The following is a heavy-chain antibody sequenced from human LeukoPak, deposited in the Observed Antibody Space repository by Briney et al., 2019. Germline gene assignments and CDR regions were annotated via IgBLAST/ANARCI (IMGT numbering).Heavy chain of an antibody. CDR3: ARVPNYDYVWGSYL. J-gene: IGHJ4*02. CDR1: GFTFSSYW. CDR2: ISSSSSTI. V-gene: IGHV3-48*01. D-gene: IGHD3-16*02. Sequence: GGSLRLSCAASGFTFSSYWMNWVRQAPGKGLEWVSYISSSSSTIYYADSVKGRFTISRDNAKNSLYLQMNSLRAEDTAVYYCARVPNYDYVWGSYLWGQGTLVTVSS.